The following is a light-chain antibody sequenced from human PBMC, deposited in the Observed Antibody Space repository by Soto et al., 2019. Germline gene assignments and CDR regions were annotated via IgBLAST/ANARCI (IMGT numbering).Light chain of an antibody. V-gene: IGKV3-11*02. J-gene: IGKJ2*01. CDR2: DAS. CDR1: QDVSIF. Sequence: EILLAQSPATLSLSPGERATLSCKASQDVSIFLAWYQPKPGQAPRLLIHDASNRATGVPARFSGSGSGGDFTLTITSLEPEDFAVYYCQQRSTWLYTFGQGTKLEV. CDR3: QQRSTWLYT.